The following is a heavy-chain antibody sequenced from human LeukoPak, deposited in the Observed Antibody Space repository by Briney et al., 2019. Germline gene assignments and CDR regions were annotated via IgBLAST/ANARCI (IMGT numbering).Heavy chain of an antibody. CDR2: ISSSGSDK. CDR1: GFPFSDHE. Sequence: GGSLRLSCAASGFPFSDHEMNWVRQAPGKGLEWVSYISSSGSDKYYPDSVKGRFTISRDNAKNSLHLQMNSLRAEDTAVYYRARRTSGAFAIWGQGTKVTVSS. J-gene: IGHJ3*02. CDR3: ARRTSGAFAI. V-gene: IGHV3-48*03.